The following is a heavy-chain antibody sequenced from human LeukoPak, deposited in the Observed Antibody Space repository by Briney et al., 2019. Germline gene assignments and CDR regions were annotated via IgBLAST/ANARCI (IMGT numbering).Heavy chain of an antibody. V-gene: IGHV4-39*07. J-gene: IGHJ4*02. CDR2: IYYRGST. CDR1: GGSISSTIYY. CDR3: ARVGSRDFWSGPVYYFDY. Sequence: SETLSLTCTVSGGSISSTIYYWRWLRQPPGKGLEWIGSIYYRGSTYYNPSLKSRVAISVDTSKNQFSLRLSSVTAADTAVYYCARVGSRDFWSGPVYYFDYWGQGTLVTVSS. D-gene: IGHD3-3*01.